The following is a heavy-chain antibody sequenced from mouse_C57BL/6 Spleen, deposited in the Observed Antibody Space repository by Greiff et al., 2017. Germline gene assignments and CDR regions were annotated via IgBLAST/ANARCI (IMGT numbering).Heavy chain of an antibody. Sequence: EVKVVESGGGLVKPGGSLKLSCAASGFTFSDYGMHWVRQAPEKGLEWVAYISSGSSTIYYADTVKGRFTISRDNAKNTLFLQMTSLRSEDTAMYYCARRTITGAMDYWGQGTSVTVSS. CDR1: GFTFSDYG. V-gene: IGHV5-17*01. D-gene: IGHD1-2*01. CDR2: ISSGSSTI. J-gene: IGHJ4*01. CDR3: ARRTITGAMDY.